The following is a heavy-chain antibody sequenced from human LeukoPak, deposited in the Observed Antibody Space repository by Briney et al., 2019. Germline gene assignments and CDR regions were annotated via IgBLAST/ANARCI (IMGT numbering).Heavy chain of an antibody. CDR2: INPSGGST. Sequence: GVSVKVSCKASGGTLSSYAISWVRQAPGQGLEWMGIINPSGGSTSYAQKFQGRVTMTRDTSTSTVYMELSSLRSEDTAVYYCARDRGYCSSTSCSGTFDPWGQGTLVTVSS. J-gene: IGHJ5*02. V-gene: IGHV1-46*01. CDR1: GGTLSSYA. CDR3: ARDRGYCSSTSCSGTFDP. D-gene: IGHD2-2*01.